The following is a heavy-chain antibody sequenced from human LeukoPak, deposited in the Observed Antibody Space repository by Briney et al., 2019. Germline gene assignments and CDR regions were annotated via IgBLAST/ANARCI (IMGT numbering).Heavy chain of an antibody. CDR3: ARDPPRDTAMVST. Sequence: GGSLRLSCAASGFTFSSYAMSWVRQAPGKGLEWVSVIYSGGSTYYADSVKGRFTISRDNSKNTLYLQMNSLRAEDTAVYYCARDPPRDTAMVSTWGQGTLVTVSS. D-gene: IGHD5-18*01. J-gene: IGHJ5*02. CDR2: IYSGGST. CDR1: GFTFSSYA. V-gene: IGHV3-53*01.